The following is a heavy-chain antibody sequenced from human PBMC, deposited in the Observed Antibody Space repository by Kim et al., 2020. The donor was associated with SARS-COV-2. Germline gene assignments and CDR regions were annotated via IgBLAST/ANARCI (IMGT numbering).Heavy chain of an antibody. CDR1: GYTFTSYV. J-gene: IGHJ4*02. V-gene: IGHV1-3*01. Sequence: ASVKVSCKASGYTFTSYVMHWVRQAPGQGLEWMGWINVGNGDTKYSQKFQGRVTITRDTSASTAYMDLSSLSSEDTAVYYCHSCGYPFDYWGQGTLVTVSS. CDR2: INVGNGDT. CDR3: HSCGYPFDY. D-gene: IGHD3-22*01.